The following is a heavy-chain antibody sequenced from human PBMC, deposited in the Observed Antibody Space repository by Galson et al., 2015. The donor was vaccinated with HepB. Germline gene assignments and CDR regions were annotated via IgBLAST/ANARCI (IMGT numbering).Heavy chain of an antibody. CDR3: TTDPLYCGGDCSKTIHDAFDI. D-gene: IGHD2-21*01. CDR2: IKSKTDGGTT. Sequence: SLRLSCAASGFTFSNAWMNWVRQAPGKGLEWVGRIKSKTDGGTTDYAAPVKGRFTISRDDSKNTLYLQMNSLKTEDTAVYYCTTDPLYCGGDCSKTIHDAFDIWGQGTMVTVSS. CDR1: GFTFSNAW. V-gene: IGHV3-15*07. J-gene: IGHJ3*02.